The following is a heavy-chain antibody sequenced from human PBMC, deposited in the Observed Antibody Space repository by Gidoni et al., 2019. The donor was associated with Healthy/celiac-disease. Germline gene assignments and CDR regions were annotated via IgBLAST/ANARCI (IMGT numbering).Heavy chain of an antibody. D-gene: IGHD2-15*01. CDR3: ARFGVAATVGTYDY. Sequence: QVQLVQSGAAVKKPGASVKVSCKASGSTFTSYYMHWVRQAPGQGLGWMGIINPSGGSTSYAQKFQGRVTMTRDTSTSTDYMELSSLRSEDTAVYYCARFGVAATVGTYDYWGQGTLVTVSS. CDR1: GSTFTSYY. V-gene: IGHV1-46*01. CDR2: INPSGGST. J-gene: IGHJ4*02.